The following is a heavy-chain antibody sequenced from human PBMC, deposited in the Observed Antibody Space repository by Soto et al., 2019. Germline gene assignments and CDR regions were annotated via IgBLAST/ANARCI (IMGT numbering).Heavy chain of an antibody. J-gene: IGHJ2*01. D-gene: IGHD6-25*01. CDR1: GFTFSSYW. CDR2: INSDGSST. V-gene: IGHV3-74*01. Sequence: EVQLVESGGGLVQPGVSLRLSCAASGFTFSSYWMHWVLQAPGKGLVWVSRINSDGSSTSYADSVKGRFTISRDNAKNTMYLQMNRLKAEDTAGYLFARGRGSSGDYGYFDRLWRCTLVAGSS. CDR3: ARGRGSSGDYGYFDR.